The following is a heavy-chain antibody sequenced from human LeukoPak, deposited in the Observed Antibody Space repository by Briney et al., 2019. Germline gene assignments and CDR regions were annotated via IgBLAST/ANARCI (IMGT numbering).Heavy chain of an antibody. CDR1: GFTFSDYY. J-gene: IGHJ4*02. D-gene: IGHD1-1*01. Sequence: PGGSLRLSCAASGFTFSDYYMSWIRQAPGKGLEWVSYISSSGSSIYYADSVKGRFTIPRDNAKNSLYLQMNSLRAEDTAVYYCASPLTPLDPSDGELYYWGQGTLVTVSS. CDR2: ISSSGSSI. V-gene: IGHV3-11*01. CDR3: ASPLTPLDPSDGELYY.